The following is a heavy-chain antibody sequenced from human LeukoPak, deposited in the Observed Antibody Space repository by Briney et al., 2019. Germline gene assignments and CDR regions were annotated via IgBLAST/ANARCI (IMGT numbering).Heavy chain of an antibody. V-gene: IGHV4-59*01. CDR1: GGSISSYY. CDR3: ARGELAYCGGDCYENWFDP. CDR2: IYYSGST. Sequence: PSETLSLTCTVSGGSISSYYWSWIRQPPGKGLEWIGYIYYSGSTNYNPSLKSRVTIPVDTSKNQFSLKLSSVTAADTAVYYCARGELAYCGGDCYENWFDPWGQGTLVTVSS. J-gene: IGHJ5*02. D-gene: IGHD2-21*02.